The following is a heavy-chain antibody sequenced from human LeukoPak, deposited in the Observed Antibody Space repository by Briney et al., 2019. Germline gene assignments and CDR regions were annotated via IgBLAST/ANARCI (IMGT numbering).Heavy chain of an antibody. J-gene: IGHJ4*02. V-gene: IGHV3-30*02. D-gene: IGHD2-15*01. CDR2: IRYDGSNK. Sequence: PGGSLRLSCAASGFTFSSYSMHWVRQAPGKGLEWVAFIRYDGSNKYYADSVKGRFTISRDNSKNTLYLQMNSLRAEDTAVYYCAKSARRYCSGGSCYYFDYWGQGTLVTVSS. CDR1: GFTFSSYS. CDR3: AKSARRYCSGGSCYYFDY.